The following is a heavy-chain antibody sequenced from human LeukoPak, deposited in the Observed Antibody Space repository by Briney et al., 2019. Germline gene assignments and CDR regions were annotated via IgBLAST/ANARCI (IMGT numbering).Heavy chain of an antibody. CDR3: ARVGYCSSIGCYTFDY. Sequence: PSQTLSLTCTVSGDSISSGSYYWSWIRQPAGKGLEWIGRIYTSGSTNYNPSLKSRVTISVDTSKNQFSLKLSSVTAADTAVYYCARVGYCSSIGCYTFDYWGQGTLVTVSS. CDR2: IYTSGST. D-gene: IGHD2-2*01. V-gene: IGHV4-61*02. J-gene: IGHJ4*02. CDR1: GDSISSGSYY.